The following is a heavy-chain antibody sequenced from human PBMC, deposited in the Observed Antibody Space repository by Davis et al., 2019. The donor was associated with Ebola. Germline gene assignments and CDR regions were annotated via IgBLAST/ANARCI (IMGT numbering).Heavy chain of an antibody. D-gene: IGHD3-22*01. CDR2: IRSKANSYAT. Sequence: GESLKISCAASGFTFSGSVMHWVRQASGKGLEWVGRIRSKANSYATAYAASVKGRFTISRDDSKNTAYLQMNSLKTEDTAVYYCTKGSSGTDYWGQGTLVTVSS. CDR1: GFTFSGSV. J-gene: IGHJ4*02. V-gene: IGHV3-73*01. CDR3: TKGSSGTDY.